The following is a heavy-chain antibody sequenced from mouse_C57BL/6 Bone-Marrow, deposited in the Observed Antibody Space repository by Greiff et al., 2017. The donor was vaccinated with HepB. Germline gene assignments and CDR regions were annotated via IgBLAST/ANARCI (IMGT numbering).Heavy chain of an antibody. CDR2: IYPGDGVT. Sequence: QVQLQQSGPELVKPGASVKISCKASGYAFSSSWMNWVKQRPGKGLEWIGRIYPGDGVTNYNGKFKGKATLTADKSSSTAYMQLSSLTSEDSAVYFCARKGYSNDAMDYWGQGTSVTVSS. V-gene: IGHV1-82*01. CDR3: ARKGYSNDAMDY. J-gene: IGHJ4*01. D-gene: IGHD2-5*01. CDR1: GYAFSSSW.